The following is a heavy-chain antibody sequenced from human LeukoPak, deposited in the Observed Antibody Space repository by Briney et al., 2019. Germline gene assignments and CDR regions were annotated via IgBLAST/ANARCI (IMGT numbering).Heavy chain of an antibody. Sequence: SETLSLTCTVSGGSISSYYWSWIRQPAGKGLEWIGRIYTSGSTNYNPSLKSRVTMSVDTSKNQFSLKLSSVTAADTAVYYCARMDSSGYSDAEYFQHWGQGTLVTVSS. D-gene: IGHD3-22*01. CDR2: IYTSGST. V-gene: IGHV4-4*07. J-gene: IGHJ1*01. CDR1: GGSISSYY. CDR3: ARMDSSGYSDAEYFQH.